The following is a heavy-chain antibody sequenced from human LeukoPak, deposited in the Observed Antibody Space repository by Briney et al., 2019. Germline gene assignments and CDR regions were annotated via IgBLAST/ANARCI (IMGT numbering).Heavy chain of an antibody. D-gene: IGHD1-26*01. V-gene: IGHV3-23*01. CDR1: GFTFSTYA. CDR3: AKAGSIRFDY. CDR2: LSGRGRDT. Sequence: GGTLRLSCAASGFTFSTYAMSWVRQAPGKGLEWLSALSGRGRDTFYADSVKGRFTISRDESKNTLYLQMNSLRAEDTAVYYCAKAGSIRFDYWGQGSLVTVSS. J-gene: IGHJ4*02.